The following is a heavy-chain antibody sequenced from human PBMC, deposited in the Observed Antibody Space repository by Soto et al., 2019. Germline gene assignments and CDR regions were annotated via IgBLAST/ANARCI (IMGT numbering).Heavy chain of an antibody. CDR3: ARPYGRSYAMDV. J-gene: IGHJ6*02. D-gene: IGHD2-15*01. Sequence: PGESLKISCKGSGYSFTTYWIAWVRQMPGKGLEWMGIIYPSDSDTRYSPSFQGQVTMPADKSISTAYLQWSSLKASDTAMYYCARPYGRSYAMDVWGQGTTVTVSS. V-gene: IGHV5-51*01. CDR1: GYSFTTYW. CDR2: IYPSDSDT.